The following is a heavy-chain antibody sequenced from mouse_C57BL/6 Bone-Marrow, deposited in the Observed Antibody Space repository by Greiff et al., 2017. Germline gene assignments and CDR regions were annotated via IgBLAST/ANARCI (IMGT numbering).Heavy chain of an antibody. Sequence: VQLQQSGAELVKPGASVKLSCKASGYTFTEYTIHWVKQRSGQGLEWIGWFYPGSGSIKYNEKFKYKATLTADKSSSTVYMELSRLTSEDSAVYFCARYEDTVVATDYFDYWGQGTTLTVSS. CDR2: FYPGSGSI. CDR1: GYTFTEYT. V-gene: IGHV1-62-2*01. D-gene: IGHD1-1*01. CDR3: ARYEDTVVATDYFDY. J-gene: IGHJ2*01.